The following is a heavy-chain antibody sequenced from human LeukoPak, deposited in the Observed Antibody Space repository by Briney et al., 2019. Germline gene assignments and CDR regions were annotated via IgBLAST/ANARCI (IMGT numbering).Heavy chain of an antibody. D-gene: IGHD3-10*01. CDR3: ARSRNYYGSGDY. J-gene: IGHJ4*02. CDR2: IYYTGSA. Sequence: SETLSLTCTVSSGSVSNGDYYWSWLRQPPGKALEWIGYIYYTGSAYYNPSLGGRVTLSVDTSKNQFSVKLSSVTAAGTAVYYCARSRNYYGSGDYWGQGTLVTVSS. CDR1: SGSVSNGDYY. V-gene: IGHV4-61*08.